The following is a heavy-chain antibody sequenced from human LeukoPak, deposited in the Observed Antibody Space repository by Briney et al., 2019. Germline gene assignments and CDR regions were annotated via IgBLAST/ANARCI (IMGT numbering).Heavy chain of an antibody. Sequence: GASVTVSCKASGYTFTSYGISWVRQAPGQGLEWMGWISAYNGTTNYAQKLQGRVTMTTDTSTSTAYMELRSLRSDDTAVYYCARIGPVVAATRSSLPYYYYGMDVWGQGTTVTVSS. D-gene: IGHD2-15*01. CDR2: ISAYNGTT. V-gene: IGHV1-18*01. J-gene: IGHJ6*02. CDR1: GYTFTSYG. CDR3: ARIGPVVAATRSSLPYYYYGMDV.